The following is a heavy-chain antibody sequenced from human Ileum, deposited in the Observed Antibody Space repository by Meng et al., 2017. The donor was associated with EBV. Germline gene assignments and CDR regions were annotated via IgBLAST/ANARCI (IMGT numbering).Heavy chain of an antibody. CDR3: ARENYGSDY. D-gene: IGHD4-17*01. CDR1: GFTLGDYY. V-gene: IGHV3-11*01. Sequence: VQLGESGGGLVKPGGSLRLSCVASGFTLGDYYMGWTRQAPGKGLEWISYIDSGNTTINYADSVKGRFTISRDNAMNTLYLEMNYLRADDTAVYYCARENYGSDYWGQGTLVTVSS. CDR2: IDSGNTTI. J-gene: IGHJ4*02.